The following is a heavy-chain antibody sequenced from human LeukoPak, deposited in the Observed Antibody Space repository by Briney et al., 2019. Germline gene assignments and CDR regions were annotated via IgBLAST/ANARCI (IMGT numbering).Heavy chain of an antibody. CDR2: ISYDGSNK. J-gene: IGHJ4*02. D-gene: IGHD3-22*01. CDR1: GFTFSSYG. CDR3: AKVSITMIDYFDY. Sequence: GGSLRLSCAASGFTFSSYGVHWVRQAPGKGLEWVAVISYDGSNKYYADSVKGRFTISRDNSKNTLYLQMNSLRAEDTAVYYCAKVSITMIDYFDYWGQGTLVTVSS. V-gene: IGHV3-30*18.